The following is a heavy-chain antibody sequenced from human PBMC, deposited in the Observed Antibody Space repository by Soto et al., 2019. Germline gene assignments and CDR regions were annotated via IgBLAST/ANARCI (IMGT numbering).Heavy chain of an antibody. V-gene: IGHV3-30-3*02. CDR2: ISYDGANQ. CDR3: EKSKGERQVVDAFDI. CDR1: GFTFSTFS. J-gene: IGHJ3*02. D-gene: IGHD2-15*01. Sequence: GGSLRLSCVASGFTFSTFSLHWVRQAPGKGLQWVADISYDGANQYYADFVQGRFTISRDNSKNILFLQMNSLSAEDTAVYYCEKSKGERQVVDAFDIWGQRTKVTVSS.